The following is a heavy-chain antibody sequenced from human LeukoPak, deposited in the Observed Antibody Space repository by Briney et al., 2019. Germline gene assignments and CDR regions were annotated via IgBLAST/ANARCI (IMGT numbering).Heavy chain of an antibody. CDR1: GGSISSGGYY. J-gene: IGHJ5*02. Sequence: PSQTLSLTCTVSGGSISSGGYYWSWIRQHPGKGLEWIGYIYYSGSTYYNPSLKSRVTISVDTSKNQFSLKLSSVTAADTAVYYCARGASLGELLGALNWFDPWGQGTLVTVSS. CDR2: IYYSGST. D-gene: IGHD3-10*01. CDR3: ARGASLGELLGALNWFDP. V-gene: IGHV4-31*03.